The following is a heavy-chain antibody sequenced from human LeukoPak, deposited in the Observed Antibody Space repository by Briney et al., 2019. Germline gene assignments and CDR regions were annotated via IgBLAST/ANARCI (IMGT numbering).Heavy chain of an antibody. Sequence: SETLSLTCTVSGGSISSGDYYWSWIRQPPGKGLEWIGYIYYSGSTYYNPSLKSRVTMSVDTSKNQFSLKLSSVTAADTAVYYCAREGIVVVPAAMNWGQGTLVTVSS. CDR3: AREGIVVVPAAMN. V-gene: IGHV4-30-4*01. CDR2: IYYSGST. CDR1: GGSISSGDYY. J-gene: IGHJ4*02. D-gene: IGHD2-2*01.